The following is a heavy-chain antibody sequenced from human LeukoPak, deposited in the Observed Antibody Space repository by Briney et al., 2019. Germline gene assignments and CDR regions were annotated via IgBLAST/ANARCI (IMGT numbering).Heavy chain of an antibody. Sequence: GASVKVSCKASGYTFTGYYMHWVRQAPGQGLEWMGWINPNSGGTNYAQKFQGRVTMTRDTSISTAYMELSRLRSDDTAVYYCARANGDFVGVYFDYWGQGTLVTVSS. V-gene: IGHV1-2*02. J-gene: IGHJ4*02. CDR3: ARANGDFVGVYFDY. CDR1: GYTFTGYY. CDR2: INPNSGGT. D-gene: IGHD4-17*01.